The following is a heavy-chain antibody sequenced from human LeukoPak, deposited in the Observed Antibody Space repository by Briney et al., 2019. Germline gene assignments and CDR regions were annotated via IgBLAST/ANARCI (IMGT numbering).Heavy chain of an antibody. D-gene: IGHD2-15*01. Sequence: GGSLRLSCAASGFTFSSYAMSWVRQAPGKGLEWVSAISASGGSTYFADSVKGRFTISRDKSNNTVYVQMNSLRAEDTAVYYCAKLRSGSESWGQGTLVTVSS. J-gene: IGHJ5*02. CDR2: ISASGGST. CDR3: AKLRSGSES. V-gene: IGHV3-23*01. CDR1: GFTFSSYA.